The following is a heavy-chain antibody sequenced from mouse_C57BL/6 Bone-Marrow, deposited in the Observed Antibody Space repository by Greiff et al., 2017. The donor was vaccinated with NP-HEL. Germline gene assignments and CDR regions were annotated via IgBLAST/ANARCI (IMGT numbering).Heavy chain of an antibody. CDR1: GYTFTSYW. CDR3: ARVTTVVSYYFDY. D-gene: IGHD1-1*01. V-gene: IGHV1-64*01. CDR2: IHPNSGST. J-gene: IGHJ2*01. Sequence: VQLQESGAELVKPGASVKLSCKASGYTFTSYWMHWVKQRPGQGLEWIGMIHPNSGSTNYNEKFKSKATLTVDKSSSTAYMQLSSLTSEDSAVYYCARVTTVVSYYFDYWGQGTTLTVSS.